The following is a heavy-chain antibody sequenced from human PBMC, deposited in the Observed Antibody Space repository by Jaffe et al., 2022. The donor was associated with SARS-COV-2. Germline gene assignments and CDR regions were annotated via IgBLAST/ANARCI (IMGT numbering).Heavy chain of an antibody. CDR1: GFTFDDYA. D-gene: IGHD6-13*01. J-gene: IGHJ4*02. CDR3: AKGAAAGIGVAFDY. V-gene: IGHV3-9*01. CDR2: ISWNSGSI. Sequence: EVQLVESGGGLVQPGRSLRLSCAASGFTFDDYAMHWVRQAPGKGLEWVSGISWNSGSIGYADSVKGRFTISRDNAKNSLYLQMNSLRAEDTALYYCAKGAAAGIGVAFDYWGQGTLVTVSS.